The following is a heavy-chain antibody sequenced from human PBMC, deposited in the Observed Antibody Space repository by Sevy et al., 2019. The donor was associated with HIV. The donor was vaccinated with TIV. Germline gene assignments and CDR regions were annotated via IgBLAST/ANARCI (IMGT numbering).Heavy chain of an antibody. CDR1: GYNFTPYW. D-gene: IGHD1-1*01. CDR2: IHPADSDT. CDR3: ARQGDLDYFDY. J-gene: IGHJ4*02. V-gene: IGHV5-51*01. Sequence: GESLKISCKGTGYNFTPYWVGWVLQKPGQGLEWLGIIHPADSDTGYSPSFEGQVTISVDNSITTVYLQWSSLKASDTAMYYCARQGDLDYFDYWGQGTLVTVSS.